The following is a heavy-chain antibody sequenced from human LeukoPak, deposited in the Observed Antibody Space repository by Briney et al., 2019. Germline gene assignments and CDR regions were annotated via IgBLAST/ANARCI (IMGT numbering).Heavy chain of an antibody. J-gene: IGHJ4*02. CDR2: IDPSDSYT. CDR1: GYRFTSYW. V-gene: IGHV5-10-1*01. Sequence: GASLRISCKGSGYRFTSYWISWVRQMPGKGLGWMGRIDPSDSYTNYSPSFQGHVTISADKSISTAYLQWSSLKASDTAMYYCASQLYSSGWVDYWGQGTLVTVSS. D-gene: IGHD6-19*01. CDR3: ASQLYSSGWVDY.